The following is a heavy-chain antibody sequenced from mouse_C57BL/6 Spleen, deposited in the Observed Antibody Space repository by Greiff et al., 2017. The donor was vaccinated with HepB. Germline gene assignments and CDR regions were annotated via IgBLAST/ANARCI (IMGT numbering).Heavy chain of an antibody. Sequence: EVQLQESGPGLVKPSQSLSLTCSVTGYSITSGYYWNWIRQFPGNKLEWMGYISYDGSNNYHPSLKNRISITRDTSKNQFFLKLNSVTTEDTATYYCARDDSNYEGAWFAYWGQGTLVTVSA. CDR3: ARDDSNYEGAWFAY. J-gene: IGHJ3*01. CDR2: ISYDGSN. V-gene: IGHV3-6*01. CDR1: GYSITSGYY. D-gene: IGHD2-5*01.